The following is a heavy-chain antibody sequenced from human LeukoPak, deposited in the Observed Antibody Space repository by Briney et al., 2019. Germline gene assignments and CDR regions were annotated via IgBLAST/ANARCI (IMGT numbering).Heavy chain of an antibody. CDR3: ARDWYCSRTSCSGAFDI. CDR1: GFTFGSYW. J-gene: IGHJ3*02. V-gene: IGHV3-7*01. Sequence: GGSLRLSCAASGFTFGSYWMSWVRQAPGKGLEWVANIKQDGSEKYYVDSVKGRFTISRDNAKNSLYLQMNSLRAEDTAVYYCARDWYCSRTSCSGAFDIWGQGTMVTVSS. D-gene: IGHD2-2*01. CDR2: IKQDGSEK.